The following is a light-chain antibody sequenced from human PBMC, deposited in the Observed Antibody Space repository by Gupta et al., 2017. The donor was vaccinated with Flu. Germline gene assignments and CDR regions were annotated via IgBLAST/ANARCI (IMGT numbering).Light chain of an antibody. V-gene: IGLV1-40*01. J-gene: IGLJ3*02. CDR1: TPNIGAGYD. Sequence: QSVLTQPPSVSGAPGQRVTISCTGSTPNIGAGYDVHWYHQVPGRAPKRRIFGNNNRPSGVADRFSGANYCASASLVTAGLQADDEADDYCHSSDNSMSGSKVFGGGTKLTVL. CDR2: GNN. CDR3: HSSDNSMSGSKV.